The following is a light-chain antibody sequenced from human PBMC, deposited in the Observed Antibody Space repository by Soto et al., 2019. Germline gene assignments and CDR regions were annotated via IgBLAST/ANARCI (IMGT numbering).Light chain of an antibody. CDR1: QSISSY. J-gene: IGKJ4*01. CDR2: AAS. Sequence: DIQMTQSPASLSASVGGRCTITCRASQSISSYLNWYHQKPGKAPKLLIYAASSLQSGVPSRFSGSGSGTDFTLTISSLQPEDFATYYCQQSFSTPPTFGGGTKVDIK. CDR3: QQSFSTPPT. V-gene: IGKV1-39*01.